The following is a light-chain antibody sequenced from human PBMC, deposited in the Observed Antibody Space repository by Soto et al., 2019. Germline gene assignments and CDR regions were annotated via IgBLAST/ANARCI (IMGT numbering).Light chain of an antibody. CDR2: DAS. J-gene: IGKJ1*01. CDR3: QQRSNWPRT. Sequence: EIVLTQSPATLSLSPGEIATLSFRASQSVSRYLAWYQQKPGQAPRLLIYDASNRATGIPARFSGSGSGTDFTLIISSLEPEDFAVYYCQQRSNWPRTFGQGTKVDIK. CDR1: QSVSRY. V-gene: IGKV3-11*01.